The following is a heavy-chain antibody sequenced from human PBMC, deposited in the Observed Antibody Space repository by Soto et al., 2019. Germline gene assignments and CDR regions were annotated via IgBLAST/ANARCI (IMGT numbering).Heavy chain of an antibody. Sequence: QVQLVQSGAEVKKPGSSVKVSCKASGGTFSSYAISWVRQAPGQGLEWMGGSNPMYGTAKYAQKFQGRVTINADESTSTTYMELSSLRSEDTAVYYCARDRVLRGNSYYYGMDVWGQGTTVTVSS. CDR3: ARDRVLRGNSYYYGMDV. CDR1: GGTFSSYA. V-gene: IGHV1-69*12. J-gene: IGHJ6*02. D-gene: IGHD3-10*01. CDR2: SNPMYGTA.